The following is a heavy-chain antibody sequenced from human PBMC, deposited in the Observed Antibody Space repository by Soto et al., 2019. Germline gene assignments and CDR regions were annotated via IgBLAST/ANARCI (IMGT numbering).Heavy chain of an antibody. CDR2: ISGSGGST. D-gene: IGHD3-16*01. CDR3: AKGPKFGGVQGWFDP. J-gene: IGHJ5*02. CDR1: GFTFSSYA. Sequence: GSLRLSCAASGFTFSSYAMSWVRQAPGKGLEWVSAISGSGGSTYYADSVKGRFTISRDNSKNTLYLQMNSLRAEDTAVYYCAKGPKFGGVQGWFDPWGQGTLVTVSS. V-gene: IGHV3-23*01.